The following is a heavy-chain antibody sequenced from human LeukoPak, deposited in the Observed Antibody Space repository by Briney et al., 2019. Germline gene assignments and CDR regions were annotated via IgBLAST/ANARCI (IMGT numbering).Heavy chain of an antibody. CDR3: ASSNMVRGVISLN. V-gene: IGHV4-59*01. J-gene: IGHJ4*02. Sequence: SETLSLTCTVSGGSISSYYWSWIRQPPGKGLEWIGYIYYSGSTNYNPSLKSRVTISVDTSKNQFSLKLSSVTAADTAVYYCASSNMVRGVISLNWGQGTLVTVSS. CDR1: GGSISSYY. CDR2: IYYSGST. D-gene: IGHD3-10*01.